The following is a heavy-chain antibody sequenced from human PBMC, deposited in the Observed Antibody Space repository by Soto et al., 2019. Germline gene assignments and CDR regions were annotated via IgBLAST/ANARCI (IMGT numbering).Heavy chain of an antibody. CDR1: GGSISRGGYY. V-gene: IGHV4-31*03. CDR2: IYYSEST. Sequence: PSETLSLTCTLSGGSISRGGYYWSWIRQPPGKGLEWIGYIYYSESTYYNASLKSRVTISVDTSKNQFSLKLSSVTAADTAVYYCARCTSQSSWFGESHNWFDPWGQGTLVIVSS. D-gene: IGHD3-10*01. J-gene: IGHJ5*02. CDR3: ARCTSQSSWFGESHNWFDP.